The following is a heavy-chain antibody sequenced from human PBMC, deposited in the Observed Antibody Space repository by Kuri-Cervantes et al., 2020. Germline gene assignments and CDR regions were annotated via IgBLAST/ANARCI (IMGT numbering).Heavy chain of an antibody. V-gene: IGHV3-33*08. Sequence: GESLKISCAASGFTFSSYSMNWVRQAPGKGLEWVAVIWYDGSNKYYADSVKGRFTISRDNSKNTLYLQMNSLRAEDTAVYYCARVRGGSYDYWGREPWSPSPQ. CDR3: ARVRGGSYDY. J-gene: IGHJ4*02. CDR2: IWYDGSNK. CDR1: GFTFSSYS. D-gene: IGHD1-26*01.